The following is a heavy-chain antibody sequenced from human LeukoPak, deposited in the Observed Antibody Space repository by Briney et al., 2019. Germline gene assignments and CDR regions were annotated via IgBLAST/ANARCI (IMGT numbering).Heavy chain of an antibody. Sequence: SETLSLTCTVSGGSISSYYWSWIRQPPGKGLEWIGEINHSGSTNYNPSLKSRVTISVDTSKNQFSLKLSSVTAADTAVYYCARGRGGYYYYYMDVWGKGTTVTVSS. J-gene: IGHJ6*03. CDR2: INHSGST. V-gene: IGHV4-34*01. CDR1: GGSISSYY. D-gene: IGHD3-10*01. CDR3: ARGRGGYYYYYMDV.